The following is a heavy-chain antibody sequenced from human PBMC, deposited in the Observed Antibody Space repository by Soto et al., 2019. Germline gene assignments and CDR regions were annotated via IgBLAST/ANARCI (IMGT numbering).Heavy chain of an antibody. CDR1: GGSFSGYF. D-gene: IGHD5-12*01. J-gene: IGHJ4*02. CDR3: ARDIGGYDTGLIGY. CDR2: INLGGST. V-gene: IGHV4-34*01. Sequence: QVQLQQWGAGLLKPSETLSLTCAVHGGSFSGYFWSWIRQPPGKGLEWFGEINLGGSTNYNPSLKSRVTISVDTSKNQFALKLSSVTAADTAVYYCARDIGGYDTGLIGYWGQVTLVTVSS.